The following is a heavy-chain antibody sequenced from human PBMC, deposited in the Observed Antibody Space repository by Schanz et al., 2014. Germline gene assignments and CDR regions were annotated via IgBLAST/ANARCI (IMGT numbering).Heavy chain of an antibody. CDR2: ISAYNGNT. CDR3: ARVQDDILTGSEYYYGMDV. D-gene: IGHD3-9*01. V-gene: IGHV1-18*01. J-gene: IGHJ6*02. Sequence: VQSVHSGTEVQKLGASVKVSCKASGYTFTSYGINWVRQAPGQGLEWMGWISAYNGNTNYAQKLQGRVTMTTDTSTSTAYMELRSLRSDDTAVYYCARVQDDILTGSEYYYGMDVWGQGTTVTVSS. CDR1: GYTFTSYG.